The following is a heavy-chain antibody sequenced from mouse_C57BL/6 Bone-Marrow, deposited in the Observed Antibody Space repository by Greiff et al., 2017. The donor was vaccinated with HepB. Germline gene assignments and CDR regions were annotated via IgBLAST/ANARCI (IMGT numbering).Heavy chain of an antibody. CDR2: INPNNGGT. CDR1: GYTFTDYN. Sequence: VQLQQSGPELVKPGASVKMSCKASGYTFTDYNMHWVKQSHGKSLEWIGYINPNNGGTSYNQKFKGKATLTVNKSSSTAYMELRSLTSEDSAVYYCAWGYGSSWFAYWGQGTLVTVSA. J-gene: IGHJ3*01. CDR3: AWGYGSSWFAY. V-gene: IGHV1-22*01. D-gene: IGHD1-1*01.